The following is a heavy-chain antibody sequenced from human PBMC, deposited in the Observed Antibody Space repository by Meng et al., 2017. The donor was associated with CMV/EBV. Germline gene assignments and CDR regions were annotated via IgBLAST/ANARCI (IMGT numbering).Heavy chain of an antibody. V-gene: IGHV3-48*03. CDR1: GFTFSSYE. CDR3: ATLVILDAFDI. CDR2: ISSSGSTI. J-gene: IGHJ3*02. Sequence: GESLKISCAASGFTFSSYEMNWVRQAPGKGLEWVSYISSSGSTIYYADSVKGRFTIPRDNAKNSLYLQMNSPRAEDTAVYYCATLVILDAFDIWGQGTMVTVSS. D-gene: IGHD3-9*01.